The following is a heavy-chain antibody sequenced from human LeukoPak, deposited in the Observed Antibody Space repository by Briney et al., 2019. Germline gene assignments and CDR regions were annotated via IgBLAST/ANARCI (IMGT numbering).Heavy chain of an antibody. CDR3: ARDSIAAAGIFYYGMDV. CDR1: CYTFTSYG. V-gene: IGHV1-18*01. Sequence: ASVKVSCKASCYTFTSYGISWVRQAPGQGLEWMGWISAYNGNTNYAQKLQGRVTMTTDTSTSTAYMELRSLRSDDTAVYYCARDSIAAAGIFYYGMDVWGQGTTVTVSS. D-gene: IGHD6-13*01. CDR2: ISAYNGNT. J-gene: IGHJ6*02.